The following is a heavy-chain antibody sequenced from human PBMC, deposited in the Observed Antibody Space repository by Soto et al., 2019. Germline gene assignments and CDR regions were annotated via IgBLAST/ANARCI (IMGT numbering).Heavy chain of an antibody. V-gene: IGHV1-18*01. Sequence: ASVKVSCKASGYTFTSYGSSWVRQAPGQGLEWMGWISAYNGNTNYAQKLQGRVTMTTDTSTSTAYMELRSLRSDDTAVYYCARASARLRYYYYYMDVWGKGTTVTVSS. CDR1: GYTFTSYG. CDR2: ISAYNGNT. CDR3: ARASARLRYYYYYMDV. D-gene: IGHD6-6*01. J-gene: IGHJ6*03.